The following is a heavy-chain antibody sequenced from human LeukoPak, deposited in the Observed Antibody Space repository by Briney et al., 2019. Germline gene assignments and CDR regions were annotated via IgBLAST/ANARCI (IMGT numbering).Heavy chain of an antibody. Sequence: ASVKVSCKASGYTFTSYDINWVRQATGQGLEWMGWMNPNSGNTGYAQKFQGRVTITRNTSISTAYMELSSLRSEDTAVYYCARTEAYYDFWSVYYSYYFDYWGQGTLVTVSS. V-gene: IGHV1-8*03. J-gene: IGHJ4*02. CDR2: MNPNSGNT. CDR1: GYTFTSYD. CDR3: ARTEAYYDFWSVYYSYYFDY. D-gene: IGHD3-3*01.